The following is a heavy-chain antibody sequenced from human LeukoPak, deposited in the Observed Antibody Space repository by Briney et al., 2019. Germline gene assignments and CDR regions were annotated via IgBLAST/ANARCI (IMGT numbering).Heavy chain of an antibody. V-gene: IGHV4-34*01. J-gene: IGHJ4*02. CDR3: ARNGYYYDSSGYYYFDY. CDR1: GGSFSGYY. CDR2: INHSGST. D-gene: IGHD3-22*01. Sequence: PSETLSLTCAVYGGSFSGYYWGWIGHPPGRGRGWMGEINHSGSTNYNPSLKSRVTISVDTSKNQFSLKLSSVTAADTAVYYCARNGYYYDSSGYYYFDYWGQGTLVTVSS.